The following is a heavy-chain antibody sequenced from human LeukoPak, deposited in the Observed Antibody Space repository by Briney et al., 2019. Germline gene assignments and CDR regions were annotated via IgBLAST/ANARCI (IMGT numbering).Heavy chain of an antibody. D-gene: IGHD2-2*01. V-gene: IGHV4-61*02. CDR2: IYTSGST. CDR1: GGSISSGSYY. CDR3: ARGNIVVVPAAIVYWFDP. Sequence: PSETLSLTCTVSGGSISSGSYYWSWIRQPAGKGLEWIGRIYTSGSTNYNPSLKSRVTISVDTSKNQFSLKLSSVTAADTAVYYCARGNIVVVPAAIVYWFDPWGQGTLVTVSS. J-gene: IGHJ5*02.